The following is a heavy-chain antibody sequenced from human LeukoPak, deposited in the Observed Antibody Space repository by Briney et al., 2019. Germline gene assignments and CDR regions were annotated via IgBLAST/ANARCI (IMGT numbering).Heavy chain of an antibody. J-gene: IGHJ4*02. CDR3: ARAIAAIDY. Sequence: SETLSLTCAVYGGSFSGYYWSWIRQPPGKGLEWIGYIYYSGSTNYNPSLKSRVTISVDTSKNQFSLKLSSVTAADTAVYYCARAIAAIDYWGQGTLVTVSS. CDR1: GGSFSGYY. CDR2: IYYSGST. D-gene: IGHD6-6*01. V-gene: IGHV4-59*01.